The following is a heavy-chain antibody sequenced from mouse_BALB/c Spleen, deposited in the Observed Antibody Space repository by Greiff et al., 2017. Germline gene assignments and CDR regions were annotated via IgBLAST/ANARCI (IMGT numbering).Heavy chain of an antibody. D-gene: IGHD2-4*01. CDR3: ARHYDYGYWYFDV. CDR1: GYTFTSYV. J-gene: IGHJ1*01. CDR2: INPYNDGT. V-gene: IGHV1-14*01. Sequence: EVQLQQSGPELVKPGASVKMSCKASGYTFTSYVMHWVKQKPGQGLEWIGYINPYNDGTKYNEKFKGKATLTSDKSSSTAYMELSSLTSEDSAVYYCARHYDYGYWYFDVWGAGTTVTVSS.